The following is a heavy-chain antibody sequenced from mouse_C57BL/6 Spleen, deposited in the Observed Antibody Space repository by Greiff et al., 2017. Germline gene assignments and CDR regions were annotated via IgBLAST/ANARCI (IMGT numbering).Heavy chain of an antibody. D-gene: IGHD3-3*01. CDR3: SRRWDKDY. CDR1: GYTFTGYW. J-gene: IGHJ2*01. V-gene: IGHV1-9*01. CDR2: ILPGSGST. Sequence: QVQLQQSGAELMKPGASVKLSCKATGYTFTGYWIEWVKQRPGHGLEWIGEILPGSGSTNYNQKFKGKAILTADKSSSTAYMELRSLTSEDSAVYDCSRRWDKDYWGQGTTLTVSS.